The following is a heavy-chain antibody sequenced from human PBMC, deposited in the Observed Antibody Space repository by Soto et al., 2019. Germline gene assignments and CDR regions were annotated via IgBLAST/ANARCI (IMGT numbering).Heavy chain of an antibody. J-gene: IGHJ4*02. D-gene: IGHD3-3*01. CDR2: INSDGNTT. CDR3: ARVGYDFWSARDDY. V-gene: IGHV3-74*01. Sequence: EVQLVESGGGLVQPGGSLRLSCAASGFTFSSYWMHWVRQAPGKGLMWVSRINSDGNTTTYADSVKGRFTISRDNAKNTLYLQMNSLRAEDTAVYYCARVGYDFWSARDDYWGQGTLVTVSS. CDR1: GFTFSSYW.